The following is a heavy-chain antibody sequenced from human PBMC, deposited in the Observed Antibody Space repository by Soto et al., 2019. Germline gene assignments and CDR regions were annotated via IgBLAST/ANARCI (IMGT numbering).Heavy chain of an antibody. CDR2: IYYSGST. D-gene: IGHD3-9*01. CDR3: AREISGSETTIFYPEDYYYYMDV. Sequence: SETLSLTCTVSGGSISSYYWSWIRQPPGKGLEWIGYIYYSGSTNYNPSLKSRVTISVDTSKNQFSLKLSSVTAADTAVYYCAREISGSETTIFYPEDYYYYMDVWGKGTTVTVSS. CDR1: GGSISSYY. V-gene: IGHV4-59*01. J-gene: IGHJ6*03.